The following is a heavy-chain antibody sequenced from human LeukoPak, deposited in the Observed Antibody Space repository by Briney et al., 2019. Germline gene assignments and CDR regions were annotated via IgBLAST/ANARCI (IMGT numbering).Heavy chain of an antibody. V-gene: IGHV3-7*04. CDR1: GFTFSSYW. CDR2: IKQDGSEK. Sequence: GGSLRLSCAASGFTFSSYWMSWVRQAPGKGLEWVANIKQDGSEKYYVDSVKGRFTISRDNAKNSLYLQMNSLRAEDTAVYYCAWGYCSGGSCLSLDYWGQGTLVTVSS. D-gene: IGHD2-15*01. J-gene: IGHJ4*02. CDR3: AWGYCSGGSCLSLDY.